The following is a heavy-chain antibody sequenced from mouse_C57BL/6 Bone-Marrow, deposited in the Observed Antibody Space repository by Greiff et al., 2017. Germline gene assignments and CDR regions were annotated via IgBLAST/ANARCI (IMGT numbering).Heavy chain of an antibody. CDR3: TTITTVVADWYFDV. V-gene: IGHV14-4*01. J-gene: IGHJ1*03. CDR2: IDPENGDT. D-gene: IGHD1-1*01. CDR1: GFNIKDDY. Sequence: VQLQQSGAELVRPGASVKLSCTASGFNIKDDYMHWVKQRPEQSLEWIGWIDPENGDTEYASKFQGKATITADTSSNTAYLQLSSLTSEDTAVYYCTTITTVVADWYFDVWGTGTTVTVSS.